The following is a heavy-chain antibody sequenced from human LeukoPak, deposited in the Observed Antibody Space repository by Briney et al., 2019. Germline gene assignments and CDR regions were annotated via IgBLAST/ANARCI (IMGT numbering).Heavy chain of an antibody. V-gene: IGHV3-9*01. D-gene: IGHD4-23*01. J-gene: IGHJ3*02. CDR1: GFTFDDYA. CDR2: ISWNSGSI. Sequence: GGSLRLSCAASGFTFDDYAMHWVRQAPGKGLEWVSGISWNSGSIGYADSVKGRFTISRDNAKNSLYLQMNSLRAEDTALYYCAKEYGGNSNDAFDIWGQGTMVTVSS. CDR3: AKEYGGNSNDAFDI.